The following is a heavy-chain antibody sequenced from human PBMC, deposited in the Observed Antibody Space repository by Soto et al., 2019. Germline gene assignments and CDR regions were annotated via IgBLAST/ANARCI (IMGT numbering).Heavy chain of an antibody. CDR1: GFTFSNYA. V-gene: IGHV3-23*01. J-gene: IGHJ4*02. D-gene: IGHD3-10*01. CDR3: AKDWNDSGTYYFED. CDR2: ISGRGDST. Sequence: EVQLLESGGGLVQPGGSLRLSCAASGFTFSNYAMHWVRQAPGKGLEWVSLISGRGDSTYYTDSVKGRITISRDSSKNTLYLQMNSLRAEDTAVYYCAKDWNDSGTYYFEDWGQGTLVTVSS.